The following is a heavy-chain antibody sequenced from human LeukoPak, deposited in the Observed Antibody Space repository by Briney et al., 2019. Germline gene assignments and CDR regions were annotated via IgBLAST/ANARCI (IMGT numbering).Heavy chain of an antibody. J-gene: IGHJ3*02. CDR3: AILLTGSPDAFDI. CDR2: ISSSGSTI. D-gene: IGHD3-9*01. CDR1: GFTFSSYE. V-gene: IGHV3-48*03. Sequence: GGSLRLSCAASGFTFSSYEMNWVRQAPGKGLEWVSYISSSGSTIYYADSVKGRFTISRDNAKNSLYLQMNSLRAEDTAVYYCAILLTGSPDAFDIWGQGTMVTVSS.